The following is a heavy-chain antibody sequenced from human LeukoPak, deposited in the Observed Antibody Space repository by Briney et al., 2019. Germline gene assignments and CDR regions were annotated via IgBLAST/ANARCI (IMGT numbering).Heavy chain of an antibody. J-gene: IGHJ5*02. V-gene: IGHV4-59*11. CDR3: ARGRDCSSTSCYLNWFDP. CDR1: GGSISNHY. CDR2: IYYSGTT. Sequence: SETLSLTCTVSGGSISNHYWSWIRQPPGKGLEWIGYIYYSGTTTYNPSLKSRVTISVDTSKNQFSLKLSSVTAADTAVYYCARGRDCSSTSCYLNWFDPWGQGTLVTVSS. D-gene: IGHD2-2*01.